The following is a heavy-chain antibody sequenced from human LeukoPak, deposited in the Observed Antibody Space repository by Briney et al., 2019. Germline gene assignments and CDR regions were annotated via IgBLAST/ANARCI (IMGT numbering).Heavy chain of an antibody. Sequence: GGSLRLSCAASGFTFSRYWMSWVRQAPGKGLEWVSYISSSSSYIYYADSVKGRFTISRDNAKNSLYLQMNSLRAEDTAVYYCARPIASGTYYHYFDYWGQGTLVTVSS. CDR2: ISSSSSYI. CDR3: ARPIASGTYYHYFDY. V-gene: IGHV3-21*01. D-gene: IGHD1-26*01. CDR1: GFTFSRYW. J-gene: IGHJ4*02.